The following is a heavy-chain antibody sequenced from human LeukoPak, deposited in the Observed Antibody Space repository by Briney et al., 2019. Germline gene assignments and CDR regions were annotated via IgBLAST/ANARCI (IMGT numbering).Heavy chain of an antibody. CDR2: INPSGGST. CDR3: ARGSRHSKFDY. D-gene: IGHD6-13*01. J-gene: IGHJ4*02. CDR1: GNTFSSNS. V-gene: IGHV1-46*01. Sequence: ASVKVSCKASGNTFSSNSLHWVRQAPGQGLEWMGIINPSGGSTTYAQRFQGRVTMTRDTSTSTVYMELNSLRSEDTAVYYCARGSRHSKFDYWGQGTLVTVSS.